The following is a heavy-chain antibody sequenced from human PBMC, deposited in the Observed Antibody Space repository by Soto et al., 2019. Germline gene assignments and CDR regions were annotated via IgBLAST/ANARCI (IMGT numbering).Heavy chain of an antibody. CDR1: GGTFSSYA. CDR2: IIPIFGTA. CDR3: ASRVGSEPFDP. V-gene: IGHV1-69*13. D-gene: IGHD2-15*01. J-gene: IGHJ5*02. Sequence: GASVKVSCKASGGTFSSYAISWVRQAPVQGLEWMGGIIPIFGTANYAQKFQGRVTITADESTSTAYMELSSLRSEDTAVYYCASRVGSEPFDPWGQGTLVTVSS.